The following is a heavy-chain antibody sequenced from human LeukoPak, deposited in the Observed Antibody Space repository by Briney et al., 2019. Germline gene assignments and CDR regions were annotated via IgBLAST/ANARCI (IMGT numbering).Heavy chain of an antibody. J-gene: IGHJ4*02. D-gene: IGHD2-2*01. Sequence: GGSLRLSCAASGFTFSSYSMNWVRQAPGKGLEWVAVISHDGSNQYYADSVKGRFTISRDNSKNTLYLQINSLRTEDTAVYYCARDLVYCSGTGCSDYWGQGTLVTVSS. V-gene: IGHV3-30*03. CDR2: ISHDGSNQ. CDR1: GFTFSSYS. CDR3: ARDLVYCSGTGCSDY.